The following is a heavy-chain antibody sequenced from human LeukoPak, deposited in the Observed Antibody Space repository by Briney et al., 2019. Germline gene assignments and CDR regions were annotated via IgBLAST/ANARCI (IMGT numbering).Heavy chain of an antibody. CDR3: ARDFNYYGSGSYIPLKAGFDY. Sequence: SVKVSCKASGGTFSSYAISWVRQAPGQGLEWMGRIIPILGIANYAQKFQGRVTITADKSTSTAYMELSSLRSEDTAVYYCARDFNYYGSGSYIPLKAGFDYWGRGTLVTVSS. CDR2: IIPILGIA. CDR1: GGTFSSYA. J-gene: IGHJ4*02. V-gene: IGHV1-69*04. D-gene: IGHD3-10*01.